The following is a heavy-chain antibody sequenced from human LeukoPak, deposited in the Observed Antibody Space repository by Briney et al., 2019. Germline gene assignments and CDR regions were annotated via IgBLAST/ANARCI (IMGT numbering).Heavy chain of an antibody. J-gene: IGHJ5*02. V-gene: IGHV4-61*02. CDR2: IYTSGST. Sequence: PSETLSLTCTVSGGSISSGSYYWSWIRQPAGKGLEWIGRIYTSGSTNYNPSLKSRVTISVDTSKNQFSLKLSSVTAADTAVYYCARDQGREDNWFDPWGQGTLVTVSS. CDR3: ARDQGREDNWFDP. CDR1: GGSISSGSYY.